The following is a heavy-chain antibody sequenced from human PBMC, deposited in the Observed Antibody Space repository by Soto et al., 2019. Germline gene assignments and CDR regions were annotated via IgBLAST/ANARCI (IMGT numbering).Heavy chain of an antibody. Sequence: GGSLRLSCAASGFTFSSYAMSWVRQAPGKGLEWVLAISGSGGITYYADSVKGRFTIARDNSKTTLYLQMNSLRAEDTAVYYCAALVRGVSKNLCSWGQGTLVAVSS. CDR2: ISGSGGIT. V-gene: IGHV3-23*01. J-gene: IGHJ5*02. CDR3: AALVRGVSKNLCS. CDR1: GFTFSSYA. D-gene: IGHD3-10*01.